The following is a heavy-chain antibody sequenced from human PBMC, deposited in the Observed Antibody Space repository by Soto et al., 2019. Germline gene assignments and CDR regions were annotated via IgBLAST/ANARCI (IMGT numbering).Heavy chain of an antibody. CDR1: GYTFTSYG. CDR3: ARDQGSGKNLGPWEHY. Sequence: QVQLVQSGAEVKKPGASVKVSCKASGYTFTSYGISWVRQAPGQGLEWMGWISAYNGNTNYAQKLQGRVIMTRDTSPSTAYMELRSLRSDDTAVYYCARDQGSGKNLGPWEHYWGQGTLVTVSS. CDR2: ISAYNGNT. J-gene: IGHJ4*02. V-gene: IGHV1-18*01. D-gene: IGHD3-10*01.